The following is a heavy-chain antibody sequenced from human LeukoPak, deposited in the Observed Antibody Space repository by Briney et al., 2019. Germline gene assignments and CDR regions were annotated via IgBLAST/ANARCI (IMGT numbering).Heavy chain of an antibody. CDR1: GGSISSSSYY. D-gene: IGHD3-22*01. Sequence: PSETLSLTCTFSGGSISSSSYYWGWIRQPPGKGLEWIGSIYYSGSTYYNPSLKSRVTISVDTSKNQFSLKLSSVTAADTAVYYCARQQRITMIVVVLNWFDPWGKGTLVTVSS. V-gene: IGHV4-39*01. J-gene: IGHJ5*02. CDR2: IYYSGST. CDR3: ARQQRITMIVVVLNWFDP.